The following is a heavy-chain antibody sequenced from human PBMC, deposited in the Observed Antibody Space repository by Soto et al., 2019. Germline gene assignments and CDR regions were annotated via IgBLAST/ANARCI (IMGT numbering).Heavy chain of an antibody. CDR3: AKDRGSGGIVVGTPDY. V-gene: IGHV3-23*01. J-gene: IGHJ4*02. CDR2: FSAGGSR. D-gene: IGHD6-19*01. CDR1: GFTVSSSA. Sequence: EVQLLESGGGLVQPGGSLRLSCAASGFTVSSSAMIWVRQAPGKGLEWVATFSAGGSRYYADSVKGRFTISRNSSQNTLYLQMNGLRAEDTALYYCAKDRGSGGIVVGTPDYWGQGTLVTVSS.